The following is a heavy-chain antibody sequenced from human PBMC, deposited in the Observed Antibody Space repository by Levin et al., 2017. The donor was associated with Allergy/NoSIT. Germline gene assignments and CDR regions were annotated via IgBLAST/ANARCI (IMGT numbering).Heavy chain of an antibody. Sequence: GESLKISCTASGFTFSTYAMSWVRQAPGKGLEWVSVISGNGGSTHHADSVKGRFTISIDIPKSTVYLQMSSLRVEDTAMYYCVKSDHYYDGSGDAFDSWGQGTMVTVSS. D-gene: IGHD3-22*01. J-gene: IGHJ3*02. CDR1: GFTFSTYA. V-gene: IGHV3-23*01. CDR2: ISGNGGST. CDR3: VKSDHYYDGSGDAFDS.